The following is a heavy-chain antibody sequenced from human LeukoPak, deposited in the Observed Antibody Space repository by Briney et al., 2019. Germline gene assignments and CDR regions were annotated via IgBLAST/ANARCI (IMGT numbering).Heavy chain of an antibody. CDR1: GFTFSSYG. CDR3: AKTSTMIVVVWAFDI. D-gene: IGHD3-22*01. CDR2: ISYDGSNK. V-gene: IGHV3-30*18. Sequence: GGSLRLSCAASGFTFSSYGMHWVRQAPGKGLEWVAVISYDGSNKYYADSVKGRFTISRDNSKNTLYLQMNSLRAEDTAVYYCAKTSTMIVVVWAFDIWGQGTMVTVSS. J-gene: IGHJ3*02.